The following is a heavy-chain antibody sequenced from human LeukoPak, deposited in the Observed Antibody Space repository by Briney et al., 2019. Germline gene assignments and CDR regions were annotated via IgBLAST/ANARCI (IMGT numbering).Heavy chain of an antibody. V-gene: IGHV3-30-3*01. D-gene: IGHD6-19*01. CDR2: ISYDGSNK. Sequence: PGRSLRLSCAASGFTFSTYALHWVRQAPGKGPDWVAVISYDGSNKYYADPVKGRFTISRDNSENTVFLQMNSLRPDDTAVYYCARGGGAVSGYWYFDLWGRGTLVTVSS. J-gene: IGHJ2*01. CDR3: ARGGGAVSGYWYFDL. CDR1: GFTFSTYA.